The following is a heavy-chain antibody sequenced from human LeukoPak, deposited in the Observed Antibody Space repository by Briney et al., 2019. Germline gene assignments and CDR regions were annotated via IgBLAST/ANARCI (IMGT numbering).Heavy chain of an antibody. CDR1: GFTFSSYS. V-gene: IGHV3-21*01. Sequence: PGGSLRLPCAASGFTFSSYSMNWVRQAPGKGLEWVSSISSGSSYTYFADSVKGRFTISRDNAKNSLYLQMNSLRAEDTAVYYCARGDKYIAFSPPLQGFDYWGQGTLVTVSS. J-gene: IGHJ4*02. D-gene: IGHD3-3*02. CDR3: ARGDKYIAFSPPLQGFDY. CDR2: ISSGSSYT.